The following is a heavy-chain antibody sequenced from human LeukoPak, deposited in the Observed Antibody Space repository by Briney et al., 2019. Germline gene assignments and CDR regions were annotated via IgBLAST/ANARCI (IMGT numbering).Heavy chain of an antibody. Sequence: PGGSLRLSCAASGFTFSSYAMSWVRQAPGKGLEWVSAISGSGGSTYYADSVKGRFTISRDNSKNTLYLQMNSLRAEDTAVYYCAKDATTMVRGVINWFDPWGQGTLVTVSS. CDR1: GFTFSSYA. CDR3: AKDATTMVRGVINWFDP. V-gene: IGHV3-23*01. J-gene: IGHJ5*02. CDR2: ISGSGGST. D-gene: IGHD3-10*01.